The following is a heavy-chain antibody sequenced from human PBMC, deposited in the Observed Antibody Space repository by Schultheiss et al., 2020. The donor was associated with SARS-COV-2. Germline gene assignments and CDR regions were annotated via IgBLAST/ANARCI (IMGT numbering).Heavy chain of an antibody. CDR3: AKAGLVVVADTPTG. CDR1: GFTFRSYG. D-gene: IGHD2-15*01. J-gene: IGHJ4*02. Sequence: GGSLRLSCAASGFTFRSYGMHWVRQAPGKGLEWVAVIWYDGSNKYYADSVKGRFTISRDDSKNTAYLQMNSLKTEDTAVYYCAKAGLVVVADTPTGWGQGTLVTVSS. CDR2: IWYDGSNK. V-gene: IGHV3-33*06.